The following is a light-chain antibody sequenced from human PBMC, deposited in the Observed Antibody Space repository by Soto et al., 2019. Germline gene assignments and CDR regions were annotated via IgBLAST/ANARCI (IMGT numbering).Light chain of an antibody. CDR3: AAWDDSLSGFV. CDR2: RNN. CDR1: SSNIGSNY. J-gene: IGLJ2*01. Sequence: QSVLTQPPSASGTPGQRVTISCSGSSSNIGSNYVYWYQQLPGTAPKLLIYRNNQRPSGVPDRFSGSKSGTSAFLAISGLRSEDEADYYCAAWDDSLSGFVFGGGTKLTVL. V-gene: IGLV1-47*01.